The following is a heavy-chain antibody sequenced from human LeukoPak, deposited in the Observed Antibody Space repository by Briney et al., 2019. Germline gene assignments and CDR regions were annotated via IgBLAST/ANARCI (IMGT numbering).Heavy chain of an antibody. CDR2: IYPDDSDT. J-gene: IGHJ4*02. V-gene: IGHV5-51*01. CDR1: GYTFGNYW. CDR3: ATSLTTTIMGGDF. D-gene: IGHD3-16*01. Sequence: PGESLKISCKGSGYTFGNYWIGWVRQMPGKGLEWMGIIYPDDSDTRYSPSFQGQVTISADKSISTAYLQWSTLKASDTAMYYCATSLTTTIMGGDFWGQGTLVTVAS.